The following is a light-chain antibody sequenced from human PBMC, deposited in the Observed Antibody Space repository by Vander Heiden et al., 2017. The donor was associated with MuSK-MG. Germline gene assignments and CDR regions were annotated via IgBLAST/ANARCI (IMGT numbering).Light chain of an antibody. CDR2: GAS. CDR3: QQYNNWTLT. V-gene: IGKV3-15*01. CDR1: QSVSSN. J-gene: IGKJ4*01. Sequence: EIVMTQSPATLSVSPGARATLSCRASQSVSSNLAWYQQKPGQAPRRLIYGASTRATGIPARFSGSGSGTEFTLTISSLQSEDFAVYYCQQYNNWTLTFGGGTKVEIK.